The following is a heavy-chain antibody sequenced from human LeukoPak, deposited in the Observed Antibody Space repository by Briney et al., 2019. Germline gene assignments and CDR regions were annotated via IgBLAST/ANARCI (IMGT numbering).Heavy chain of an antibody. D-gene: IGHD3-22*01. CDR3: ARDRDYYDSSGISH. CDR2: IYYSGST. Sequence: SETLSLTCTVSGGSISSGDYYWSWIRQPPGEGLEWIGYIYYSGSTYHNPSLKSRVTISVDTSKNQFSLKLSSVTAADTAVYYCARDRDYYDSSGISHWGQGTLVTVSS. J-gene: IGHJ4*02. V-gene: IGHV4-30-4*01. CDR1: GGSISSGDYY.